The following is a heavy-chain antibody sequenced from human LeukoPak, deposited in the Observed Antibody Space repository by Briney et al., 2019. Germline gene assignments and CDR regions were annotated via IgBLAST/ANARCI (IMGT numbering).Heavy chain of an antibody. D-gene: IGHD1-26*01. CDR1: GFTSNSYS. Sequence: GGSLRLTCTASGFTSNSYSLNWVRQAPGTGLEWVSFISASSSVRYYADSVKGRFTISRDNAKNSLYLQTSSLRAEDTAVYYCARDRGGSYSEIDYWGQGTLVTVSS. J-gene: IGHJ4*02. CDR2: ISASSSVR. CDR3: ARDRGGSYSEIDY. V-gene: IGHV3-48*04.